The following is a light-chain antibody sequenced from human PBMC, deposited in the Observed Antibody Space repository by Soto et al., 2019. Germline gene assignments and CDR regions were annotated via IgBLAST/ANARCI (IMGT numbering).Light chain of an antibody. V-gene: IGLV1-47*01. CDR2: RNN. CDR3: AAWDDSLSGYV. Sequence: HSVLTQPPSASGTPGQRVTLSCSGSSSNIGSNYVYWYQQLPGTAPKLLIYRNNQRPSGVPDRFSGSKSGTSASLAISGLRSEDEADYYCAAWDDSLSGYVFGTGTKVTFL. J-gene: IGLJ1*01. CDR1: SSNIGSNY.